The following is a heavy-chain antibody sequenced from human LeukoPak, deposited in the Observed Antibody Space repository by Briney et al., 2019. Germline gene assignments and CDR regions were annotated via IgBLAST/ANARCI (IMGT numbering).Heavy chain of an antibody. Sequence: GGSLRLSCAAYGFTFSDYYMSWIRQAQGKGLEWVSYISSSGSTIYYADSVKGRFTISRDNAKNSLYLQMNSLRAEDTAVYYCARDFIDLGDYILKDAFDIWGQGTMVTVSS. CDR1: GFTFSDYY. J-gene: IGHJ3*02. CDR3: ARDFIDLGDYILKDAFDI. V-gene: IGHV3-11*01. D-gene: IGHD4-17*01. CDR2: ISSSGSTI.